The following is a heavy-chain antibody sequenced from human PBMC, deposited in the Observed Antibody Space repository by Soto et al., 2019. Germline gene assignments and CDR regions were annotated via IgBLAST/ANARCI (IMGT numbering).Heavy chain of an antibody. CDR2: IIPIFGTA. D-gene: IGHD4-17*01. V-gene: IGHV1-69*13. CDR3: AREGYGGNSGGGAFDI. CDR1: GGTFSSYA. J-gene: IGHJ3*02. Sequence: SVKVSCKASGGTFSSYAISWVRQAPGQGLEWMGGIIPIFGTANYAQKFQGRVTITADESTSTAYMELSSLRSEDTAVYYCAREGYGGNSGGGAFDIWGQGTMVTVSS.